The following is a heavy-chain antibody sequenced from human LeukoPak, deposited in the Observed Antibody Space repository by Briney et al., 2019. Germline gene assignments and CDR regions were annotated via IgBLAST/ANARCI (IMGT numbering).Heavy chain of an antibody. D-gene: IGHD3-16*01. CDR2: IYYSGST. Sequence: SQTLSLTCTVSGGSISSGGYYWRWIRQHPGRGLEWIGYIYYSGSTYYNPSLKSRVTISVDTSKNQFSLKLSSVTAADTAVYYCARDGLQALGYWGQGTLVTVSS. CDR3: ARDGLQALGY. V-gene: IGHV4-31*03. J-gene: IGHJ4*02. CDR1: GGSISSGGYY.